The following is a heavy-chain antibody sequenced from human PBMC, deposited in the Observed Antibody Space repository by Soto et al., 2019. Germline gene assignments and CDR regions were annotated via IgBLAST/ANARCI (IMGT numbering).Heavy chain of an antibody. J-gene: IGHJ6*02. V-gene: IGHV1-69*01. CDR2: IIPIFGTA. CDR1: GGTFSSYA. D-gene: IGHD2-2*01. CDR3: ARDPYCSSTSCYRYYGMDV. Sequence: QVQLVQSGAEVKKPGSSVKVSCKASGGTFSSYAISWVRQSPGQGLEWVGGIIPIFGTANYAHKFQVRVTITADESTSPAYMELSSLRSEDPALYYCARDPYCSSTSCYRYYGMDVWGQGTTVTVSS.